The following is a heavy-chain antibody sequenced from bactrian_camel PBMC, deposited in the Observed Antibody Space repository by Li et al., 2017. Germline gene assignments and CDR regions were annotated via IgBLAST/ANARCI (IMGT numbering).Heavy chain of an antibody. D-gene: IGHD6*01. V-gene: IGHV3S57*01. Sequence: HVQLVESGGESVQAGGSLRLSCAHSGYISSRHCMGWFRQAPGKAREGIAFIDCDGSTFYADSVKGRFSVSQDTAENMVYLQMNNLKPEDTGTYVCATHSRRNFYKCDSWRQRGLDHWGQGTQVTVS. CDR2: IDCDGST. CDR3: ATHSRRNFYKCDSWRQRGLDH. CDR1: GYISSRHC. J-gene: IGHJ4*01.